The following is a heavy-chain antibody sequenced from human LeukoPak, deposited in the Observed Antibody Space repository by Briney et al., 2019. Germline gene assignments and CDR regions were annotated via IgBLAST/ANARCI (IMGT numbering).Heavy chain of an antibody. J-gene: IGHJ4*02. D-gene: IGHD6-19*01. V-gene: IGHV4-59*01. CDR2: IYYSGST. Sequence: SETLSLTCAVYGESFSGFYWTWIRQPPGKGLEWLGYIYYSGSTNYNPSLKSRVTISVDTSKNQFSLKLSSVTAADTAVYYCARGVAVAGTVWDYWGQGTLVTVSS. CDR3: ARGVAVAGTVWDY. CDR1: GESFSGFY.